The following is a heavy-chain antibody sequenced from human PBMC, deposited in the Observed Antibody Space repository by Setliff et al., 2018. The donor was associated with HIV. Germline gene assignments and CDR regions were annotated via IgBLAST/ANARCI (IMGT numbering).Heavy chain of an antibody. J-gene: IGHJ4*02. CDR2: MYHSGST. CDR3: ASRWGSYYDTNGHPFDY. D-gene: IGHD3-22*01. CDR1: GHSIRSGYY. Sequence: SETLSLTCSVSGHSIRSGYYWGWIRQPLGKGLEWIGTMYHSGSTYYNPSLQGRVTMFFDTSEDHFSLRLSSVTAADTAVYYCASRWGSYYDTNGHPFDYWGQGTLVTVSS. V-gene: IGHV4-38-2*01.